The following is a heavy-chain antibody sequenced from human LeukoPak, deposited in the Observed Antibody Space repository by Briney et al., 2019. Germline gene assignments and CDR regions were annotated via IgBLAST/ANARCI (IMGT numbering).Heavy chain of an antibody. V-gene: IGHV4-34*01. Sequence: SETLSLTCAVYGGSFSGYYWSWIRQPPGKGLEWIREINHSGSTNYNPSLKSRVTISVDTSKNQFSLKLSSVTAADTAVYYCASYAGYYDFWSGYYIGYFDYWGQGTLVTVSS. CDR3: ASYAGYYDFWSGYYIGYFDY. CDR1: GGSFSGYY. D-gene: IGHD3-3*01. CDR2: INHSGST. J-gene: IGHJ4*02.